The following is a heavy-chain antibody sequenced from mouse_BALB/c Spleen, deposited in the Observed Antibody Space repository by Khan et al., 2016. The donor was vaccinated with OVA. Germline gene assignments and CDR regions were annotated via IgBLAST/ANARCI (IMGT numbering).Heavy chain of an antibody. CDR2: INSDGDYT. CDR3: ARPPYGNFAY. J-gene: IGHJ3*01. D-gene: IGHD2-1*01. CDR1: GFTFSTFA. V-gene: IGHV5-9-3*01. Sequence: EVELVESGGGLVKPGGSLKLSCAASGFTFSTFAMSWVRQTPEMRLEWVTTINSDGDYTYYPDSVTGRFTVSRDNARNTLYLQMSSLRSEDTAMYYCARPPYGNFAYWGQGTLVTVSA.